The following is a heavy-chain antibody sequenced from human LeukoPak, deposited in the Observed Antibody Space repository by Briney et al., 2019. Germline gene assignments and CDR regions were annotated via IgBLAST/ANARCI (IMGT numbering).Heavy chain of an antibody. J-gene: IGHJ4*02. CDR1: GFTLSTYG. CDR3: AKASVWTLVRVVSYFDE. V-gene: IGHV3-23*01. Sequence: GGSLRLSCAASGFTLSTYGMTWVRQAPGKGLEWVSGISGSGDNTWYADSVKGRFTISRDNSKKTLDLQMHSLRAEDTAIYYCAKASVWTLVRVVSYFDEWGQGIQVTVSS. CDR2: ISGSGDNT. D-gene: IGHD3-10*01.